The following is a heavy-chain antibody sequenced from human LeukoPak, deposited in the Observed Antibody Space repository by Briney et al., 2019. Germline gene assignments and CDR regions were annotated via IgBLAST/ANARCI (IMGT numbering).Heavy chain of an antibody. CDR2: IYYSGST. D-gene: IGHD3-9*01. Sequence: SETLSLTCTVSGGSISSGDYYWSWIRQPPGKGLEWIGYIYYSGSTYYNPSLKSRVTISVDTSKNQFSLKLRSVTAADTAVYYCASQAVRYFDWFNAFDIWGQGTMVTVSS. CDR1: GGSISSGDYY. V-gene: IGHV4-30-4*08. J-gene: IGHJ3*02. CDR3: ASQAVRYFDWFNAFDI.